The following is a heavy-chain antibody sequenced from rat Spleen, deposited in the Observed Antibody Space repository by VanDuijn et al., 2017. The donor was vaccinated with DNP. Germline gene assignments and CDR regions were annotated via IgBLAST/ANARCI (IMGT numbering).Heavy chain of an antibody. V-gene: IGHV3-3*01. Sequence: EVLLQESGPGLVKPSQSLSLTCSVTGLSITNNYKWTWIRKFPGNELEWMGYINNAGSTNYNPSLKSRFSITRDTSKNQFFLQVTSVRNEDTATYYCAIQLGVFDYWGQGVMFIVSS. D-gene: IGHD5-1*01. CDR1: GLSITNNYK. J-gene: IGHJ2*01. CDR3: AIQLGVFDY. CDR2: INNAGST.